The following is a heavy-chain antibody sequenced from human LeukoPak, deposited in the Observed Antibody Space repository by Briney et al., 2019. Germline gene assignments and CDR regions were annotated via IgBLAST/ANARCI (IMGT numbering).Heavy chain of an antibody. CDR3: ARYSGSDSSFDY. CDR2: IYYSGGT. J-gene: IGHJ4*02. Sequence: TTSETLSLTCTVSGGSISSYYWSWIRQPPGKGLEWIGYIYYSGGTNYNPSLKSRVTISVDTSKNQFSLKLSSVTAADTAVYYCARYSGSDSSFDYWGQGTLVTVSS. V-gene: IGHV4-59*01. CDR1: GGSISSYY. D-gene: IGHD5-12*01.